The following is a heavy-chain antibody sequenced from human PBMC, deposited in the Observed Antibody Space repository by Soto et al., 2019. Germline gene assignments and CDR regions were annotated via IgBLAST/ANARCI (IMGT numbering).Heavy chain of an antibody. V-gene: IGHV3-30*18. Sequence: GGYLRLSCAASGFTFSSYGMHWVRQAPGKGLEWVAVISYDGSNKYYADSVKGRFTISRDNSKNTLYLQMNSLRAEDKAVYYCAKETFVDSSGYRYEYFDYWGQGTLVTVSS. CDR1: GFTFSSYG. D-gene: IGHD3-22*01. CDR3: AKETFVDSSGYRYEYFDY. J-gene: IGHJ4*02. CDR2: ISYDGSNK.